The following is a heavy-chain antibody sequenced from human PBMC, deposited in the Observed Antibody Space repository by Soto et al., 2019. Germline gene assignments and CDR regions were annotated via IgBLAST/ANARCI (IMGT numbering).Heavy chain of an antibody. CDR3: ARAGPEAFRSTWHVDY. J-gene: IGHJ4*02. V-gene: IGHV3-30-3*01. CDR2: MSFDGTTN. CDR1: GFTFSNFA. D-gene: IGHD1-26*01. Sequence: QVQLVESGGGVVQPGRSLRLSCAASGFTFSNFAMHWFRQAPGKGLEWVAVMSFDGTTNFYADSVKGRFTVSRDNSQNTLYLQVNSLIDEDTAVYYCARAGPEAFRSTWHVDYWGQGTLVTVSS.